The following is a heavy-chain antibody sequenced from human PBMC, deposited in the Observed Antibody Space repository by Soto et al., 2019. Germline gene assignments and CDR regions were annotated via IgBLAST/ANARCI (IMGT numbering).Heavy chain of an antibody. CDR1: GFTFSSYA. V-gene: IGHV3-23*01. D-gene: IGHD2-15*01. J-gene: IGHJ4*02. Sequence: PVGSLRLSCAASGFTFSSYAMSWVRQAPGKGLEWVSAISGSGGSTYYADSVKGRFTISRDNSKNTLYLQMNSLRAEDTAVYYCAKSRYCSGGSCSGNFDYWGQGTLVTVSS. CDR3: AKSRYCSGGSCSGNFDY. CDR2: ISGSGGST.